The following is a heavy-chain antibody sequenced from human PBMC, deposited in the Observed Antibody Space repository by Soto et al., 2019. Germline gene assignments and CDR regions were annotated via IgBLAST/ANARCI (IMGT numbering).Heavy chain of an antibody. V-gene: IGHV3-30*18. Sequence: QVQLVESGGGVVQPGRSLRLSCAASGFTFSSYGMHWVRQAPGKGLEWVAVISYDGSSKYYADSVKGRFTFSRDNSKNTLYQKMNSLRGEETAVYYCAKEFGVSSSCDYRCQGTLVTVSS. J-gene: IGHJ4*02. CDR1: GFTFSSYG. CDR2: ISYDGSSK. CDR3: AKEFGVSSSCDY. D-gene: IGHD6-6*01.